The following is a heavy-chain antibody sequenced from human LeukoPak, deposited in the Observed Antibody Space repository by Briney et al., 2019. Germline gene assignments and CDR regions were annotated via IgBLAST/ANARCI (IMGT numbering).Heavy chain of an antibody. CDR1: GFTLSSYW. Sequence: GGSLRLSCAASGFTLSSYWMSWVRQAPGKGLGWVANIKQDGSEKYYVDSVKGRFTISRDNAKNSLYLQMNSLRAEDTAVFYCAREGGGSGTYFGFYDYYYMDVWGKGTTVTISS. CDR2: IKQDGSEK. V-gene: IGHV3-7*01. D-gene: IGHD3-10*01. J-gene: IGHJ6*03. CDR3: AREGGGSGTYFGFYDYYYMDV.